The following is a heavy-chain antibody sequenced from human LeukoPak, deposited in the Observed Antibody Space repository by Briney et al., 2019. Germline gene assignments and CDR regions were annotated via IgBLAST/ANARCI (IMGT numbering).Heavy chain of an antibody. J-gene: IGHJ4*02. CDR1: GFTFSSYG. CDR3: ARDGSSWYEGYYFDY. D-gene: IGHD6-13*01. Sequence: PGGSLRLSCAASGFTFSSYGMHWVRQAPGKGLEWVAVIWYDGSNKYYADSVKGRFTISRDNSKNTLYLQMNSLRAEDTAVYYCARDGSSWYEGYYFDYWGQGTPVTVSS. V-gene: IGHV3-33*01. CDR2: IWYDGSNK.